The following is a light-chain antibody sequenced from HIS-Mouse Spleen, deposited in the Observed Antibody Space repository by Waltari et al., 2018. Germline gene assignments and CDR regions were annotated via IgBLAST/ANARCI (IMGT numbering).Light chain of an antibody. CDR3: QQYNSYSLT. Sequence: IQMTQSPSTLSASVGDRVTITCRASQSISSAFAWYQQKPGKAPKLLIYKASSLESGVPSRFSGSGSGTEFTLTISSLQPDDFATYYCQQYNSYSLTFGGGTKVEIK. J-gene: IGKJ4*01. CDR2: KAS. V-gene: IGKV1-5*03. CDR1: QSISSA.